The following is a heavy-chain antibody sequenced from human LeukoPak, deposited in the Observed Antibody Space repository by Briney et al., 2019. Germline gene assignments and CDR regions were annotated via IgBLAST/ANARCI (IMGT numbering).Heavy chain of an antibody. J-gene: IGHJ4*02. D-gene: IGHD2-15*01. CDR1: GGSISSYY. CDR3: ARYYCGGGSCYFDY. CDR2: IYTSGST. Sequence: SETLSLTCTVSGGSISSYYWSWIRQPPGKGLEWIGRIYTSGSTNYNPSLKSRVTISVDTSKNQFSLKLSSVTAADTAVYYCARYYCGGGSCYFDYWGQGTLVTVSS. V-gene: IGHV4-4*08.